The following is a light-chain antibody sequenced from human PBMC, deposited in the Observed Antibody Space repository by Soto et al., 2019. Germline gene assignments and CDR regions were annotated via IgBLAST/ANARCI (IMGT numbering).Light chain of an antibody. CDR2: DAS. J-gene: IGKJ5*01. CDR1: QSVSSY. V-gene: IGKV3-11*01. Sequence: EIVWTQSPATLSLSPGERATLSCRASQSVSSYLAWYKPKPGQAPSLLIYDASNRATGIPARFSGSGSGTDFTLTIRSLQPEDFAVYYCQQRSNWITFGQGTRLEIK. CDR3: QQRSNWIT.